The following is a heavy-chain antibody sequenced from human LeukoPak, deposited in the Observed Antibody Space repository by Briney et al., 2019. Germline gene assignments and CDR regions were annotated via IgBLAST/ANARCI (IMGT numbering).Heavy chain of an antibody. Sequence: GGSLRLSCAASGFTFSSYSMNWVRQAPGKGLEWVSSISSSSSYIYYADSLKGRFTIPRDNAKNSLYLQMNSLRAEDTAVYYCARDKGGIGHYFDYWGQGTLVTVSS. V-gene: IGHV3-21*01. CDR1: GFTFSSYS. CDR3: ARDKGGIGHYFDY. CDR2: ISSSSSYI. J-gene: IGHJ4*02. D-gene: IGHD3-16*01.